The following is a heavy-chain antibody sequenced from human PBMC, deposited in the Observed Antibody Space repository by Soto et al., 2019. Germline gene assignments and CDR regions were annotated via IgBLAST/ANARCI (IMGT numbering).Heavy chain of an antibody. CDR1: GYTFTGYY. CDR2: INPNSGGT. J-gene: IGHJ5*02. V-gene: IGHV1-2*02. Sequence: ASVKVSCKASGYTFTGYYMHWVRQAPGQGLEWMGWINPNSGGTNYAQKFQGRVTMTRDTSISTAYMELSRLRSDDTAVYYCARVSSRSSAAYNWFDPWGQGNLVTVSS. D-gene: IGHD6-6*01. CDR3: ARVSSRSSAAYNWFDP.